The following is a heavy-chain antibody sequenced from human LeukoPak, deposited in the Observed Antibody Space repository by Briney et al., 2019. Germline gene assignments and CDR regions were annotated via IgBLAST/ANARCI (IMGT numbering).Heavy chain of an antibody. V-gene: IGHV1-2*02. CDR3: ARDHEWLVNNWFDP. J-gene: IGHJ5*02. CDR2: INPNSGGT. D-gene: IGHD6-19*01. Sequence: ASVKVSCKASGYTFTGYYMHWVRQAPGQGLEWMGWINPNSGGTNYAQKFQGRVTMARDTSISTAYMELSRLRSDDTAVYCCARDHEWLVNNWFDPWGQGTLVTVSS. CDR1: GYTFTGYY.